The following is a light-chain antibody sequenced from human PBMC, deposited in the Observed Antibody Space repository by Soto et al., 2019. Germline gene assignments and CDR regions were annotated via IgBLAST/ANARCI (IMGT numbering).Light chain of an antibody. J-gene: IGLJ2*01. CDR3: HVWDTTNDHPL. CDR2: YDS. V-gene: IGLV3-21*04. CDR1: NIGSKS. Sequence: SYELTQPPSVSVAPGETVRITCGGKNIGSKSVHWYQQKTGQAPVLVIYYDSDRPSGIPERFSGSNSGNTATLTVSRVEAGDEADYYCHVWDTTNDHPLFGGGTKLTVL.